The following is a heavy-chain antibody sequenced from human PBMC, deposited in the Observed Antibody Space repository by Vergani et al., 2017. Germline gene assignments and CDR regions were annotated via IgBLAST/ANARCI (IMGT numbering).Heavy chain of an antibody. CDR1: GFTFSDYA. CDR2: ISGSGGNT. V-gene: IGHV3-23*01. D-gene: IGHD2-2*02. Sequence: EMQLLESGGGLVQPGGSLRLSCAASGFTFSDYAMNWGRQAPGKGLEWVSRISGSGGNTYYADSVKGRFTISRDNSKNVLSLQMNSLRAEDTAVYYCAEQGCTSATCYTNFWGQGTLVTVSS. J-gene: IGHJ4*02. CDR3: AEQGCTSATCYTNF.